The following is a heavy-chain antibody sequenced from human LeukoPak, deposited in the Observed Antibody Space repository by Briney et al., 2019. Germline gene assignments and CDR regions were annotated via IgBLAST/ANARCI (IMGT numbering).Heavy chain of an antibody. CDR1: GFTSSSSW. Sequence: GGSLDFSCAASGFTSSSSWRHWVAQFPGKGLVWVSRINSDGSSTSYADSVKGRFTISRDNAKNTLYVEMNSLRAEDTAVYYCSTGSGRAFDIWGRGTMVTVSS. CDR3: STGSGRAFDI. J-gene: IGHJ3*02. D-gene: IGHD3-10*01. CDR2: INSDGSST. V-gene: IGHV3-74*01.